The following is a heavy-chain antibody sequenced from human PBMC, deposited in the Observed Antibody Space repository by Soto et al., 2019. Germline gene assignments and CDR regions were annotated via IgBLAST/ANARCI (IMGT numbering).Heavy chain of an antibody. CDR1: GFTFSSYA. CDR2: ISGSGGST. V-gene: IGHV3-23*01. D-gene: IGHD3-3*01. J-gene: IGHJ5*02. CDR3: ACWAIFGAPLSFDP. Sequence: EVQLLESGGGLVQPAGSLRLSYAASGFTFSSYAMSWVRQAPGKGLERVSAISGSGGSTYYAGSVKARFTIFRDNSKNTLYLQMNSMRAEDTVVYYCACWAIFGAPLSFDPWGQGTLVTVSS.